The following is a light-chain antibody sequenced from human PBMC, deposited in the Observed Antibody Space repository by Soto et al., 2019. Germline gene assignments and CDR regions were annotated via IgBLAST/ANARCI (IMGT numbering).Light chain of an antibody. CDR2: KVS. V-gene: IGKV2-30*01. Sequence: DVVMTQSPLSLPVTLGQPSSISCRSSQSLLYSDGNTYLNWFQQRPGQSPRRLIYKVSNRDSGVPDRFSGSGSGAEFTLTINSLQSEDFAVYYCQPYNSWPLTFGGGTKVDIK. J-gene: IGKJ4*01. CDR3: QPYNSWPLT. CDR1: QSLLYSDGNTY.